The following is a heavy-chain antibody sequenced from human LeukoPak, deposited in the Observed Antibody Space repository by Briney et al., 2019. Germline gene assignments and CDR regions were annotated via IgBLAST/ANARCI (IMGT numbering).Heavy chain of an antibody. CDR2: INPSGGSA. CDR3: ARGDGYPTPSRNWFDP. D-gene: IGHD5-24*01. V-gene: IGHV1-46*01. J-gene: IGHJ5*02. Sequence: ASVKVSCKASGYTFSSYYMHWVRQAPGQGLEWMGIINPSGGSAIYAQKFQGRVTLTRDTSTNTVYMELSSLRSDDTAVYYCARGDGYPTPSRNWFDPWGQGTLVTVSS. CDR1: GYTFSSYY.